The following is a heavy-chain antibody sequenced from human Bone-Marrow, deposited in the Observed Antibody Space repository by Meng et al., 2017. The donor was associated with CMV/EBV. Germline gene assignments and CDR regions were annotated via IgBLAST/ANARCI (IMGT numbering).Heavy chain of an antibody. V-gene: IGHV3-53*01. D-gene: IGHD6-19*01. CDR2: IYSGGSA. Sequence: GESLKISCAASGFSVSSNYMSWVRQAPGKGLEWVSVIYSGGSAYYTDSVKGRFTLSRDNSKNTLYLQMNSLRAEDTAVYYCARGGSGWYGGVFDYWGQGTRVTGSS. CDR1: GFSVSSNY. CDR3: ARGGSGWYGGVFDY. J-gene: IGHJ4*02.